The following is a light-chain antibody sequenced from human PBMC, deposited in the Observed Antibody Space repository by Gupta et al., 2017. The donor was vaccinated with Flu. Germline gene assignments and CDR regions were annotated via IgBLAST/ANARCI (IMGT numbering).Light chain of an antibody. J-gene: IGLJ3*02. CDR3: TSFTRSKPWV. CDR2: EVN. V-gene: IGLV2-14*01. Sequence: QSALTQPASVSGSPGQSITISCTGTTSDVGAHNHVSWSQQHPGKDPKLLIYEVNNRPSGVSNRFSGSKSGNTASLTLSGIQAEDEAYYYCTSFTRSKPWVFGGGTKLTVL. CDR1: TSDVGAHNH.